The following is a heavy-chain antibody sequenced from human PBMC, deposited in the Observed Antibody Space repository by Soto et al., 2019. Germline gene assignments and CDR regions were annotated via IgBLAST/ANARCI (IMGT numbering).Heavy chain of an antibody. J-gene: IGHJ5*02. CDR3: ARPWRYSSCPSNSFDP. D-gene: IGHD5-18*01. V-gene: IGHV4-39*01. Sequence: SETLSLTCTVSGGSISGSSYYWGWIRQPPGKGLEWIGNIYLSGTTYYNPSLKSRVTISYAASRSQFSLNLRSVHAADTAVYYCARPWRYSSCPSNSFDPRCQATLVT. CDR1: GGSISGSSYY. CDR2: IYLSGTT.